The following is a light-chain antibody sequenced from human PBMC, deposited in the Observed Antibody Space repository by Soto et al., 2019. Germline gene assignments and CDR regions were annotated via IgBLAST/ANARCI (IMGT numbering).Light chain of an antibody. CDR2: GAT. CDR1: QNISIF. Sequence: DIQMTQSPSSLSASVGDRVTITCRASQNISIFLNWYQQRPGKAPKLLIYGATSFQTGVPSRFSGSGSGTDFTLTISDLQPEDYATYFCQQSFITPPYTFGQGTKL. V-gene: IGKV1-39*01. J-gene: IGKJ2*01. CDR3: QQSFITPPYT.